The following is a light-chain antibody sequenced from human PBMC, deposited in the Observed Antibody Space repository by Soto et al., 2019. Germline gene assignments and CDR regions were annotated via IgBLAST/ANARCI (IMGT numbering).Light chain of an antibody. V-gene: IGKV3-15*01. J-gene: IGKJ4*01. CDR3: QHYNHWPQLS. CDR1: QGISRT. Sequence: EIVMTQSPATLSVSPGETATLSCRASQGISRTLAWYQLKPGQAPRLLFYGASTRATGVPARFSGSGSGTEFTLTISSLQSEDSALYYCQHYNHWPQLSFXGGTKVDIK. CDR2: GAS.